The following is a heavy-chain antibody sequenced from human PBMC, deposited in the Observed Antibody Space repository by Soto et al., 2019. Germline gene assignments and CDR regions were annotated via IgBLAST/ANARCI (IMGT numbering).Heavy chain of an antibody. CDR3: VRGGGGGLFDP. CDR2: ISPGSRYP. CDR1: SGSFSGYY. Sequence: LSLTCSIDSGSFSGYYMSWIRQAPGKGLEWLSYISPGSRYPAYADSVKGRFTISRDNAKRSLYLQMMSLTAEDTAIYYCVRGGGGGLFDPWGQGTMVTASS. J-gene: IGHJ5*02. D-gene: IGHD2-15*01. V-gene: IGHV3-11*06.